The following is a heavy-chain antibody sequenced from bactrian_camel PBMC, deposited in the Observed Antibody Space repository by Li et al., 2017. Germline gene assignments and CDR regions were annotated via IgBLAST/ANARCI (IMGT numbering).Heavy chain of an antibody. CDR1: GYTYSSTYC. CDR3: AADPATSSYCFLIGALRFEH. Sequence: HVQLVESGGGSVQAGGSLRLSCAVPGYTYSSTYCLAWFRQTPGKAREGVARIYRGSGSTYYADPVKGRFTVSKDNAKNTLYLQINNLKPEDTAMYYCAADPATSSYCFLIGALRFEHWGQGTQVTVS. J-gene: IGHJ4*01. CDR2: IYRGSGST. D-gene: IGHD3*01. V-gene: IGHV3S1*01.